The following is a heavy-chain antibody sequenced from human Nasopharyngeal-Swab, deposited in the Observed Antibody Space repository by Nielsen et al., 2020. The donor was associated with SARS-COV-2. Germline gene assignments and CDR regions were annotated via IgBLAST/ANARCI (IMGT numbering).Heavy chain of an antibody. Sequence: SETLSLTCKVAGGSISSYYWSWIRQPPGKGLEWIGYIYYSGNTNYNPSLKSRVTISVDTSENQFSLKLRSVTAADTAVYYCAREMASFDNWGQGTLVTVSS. V-gene: IGHV4-59*01. CDR1: GGSISSYY. D-gene: IGHD5-24*01. CDR3: AREMASFDN. CDR2: IYYSGNT. J-gene: IGHJ4*02.